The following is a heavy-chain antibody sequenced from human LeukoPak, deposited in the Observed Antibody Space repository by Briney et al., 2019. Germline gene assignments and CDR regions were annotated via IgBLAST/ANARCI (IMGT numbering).Heavy chain of an antibody. V-gene: IGHV3-23*01. CDR1: GFTFSSYA. CDR2: ISGSGGST. J-gene: IGHJ1*01. D-gene: IGHD5-18*01. Sequence: EAGGSLRLSCAASGFTFSSYAMSWVRQAPGKGLEWVSAISGSGGSTYYADSVKGRFTISRDNSKNTLYLQMNSLRAEDTAVYYCAKDRGIQLWSEYFQHWGQGTLVTVSS. CDR3: AKDRGIQLWSEYFQH.